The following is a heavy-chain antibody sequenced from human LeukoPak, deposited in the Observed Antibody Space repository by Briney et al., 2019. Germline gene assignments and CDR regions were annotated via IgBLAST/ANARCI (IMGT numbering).Heavy chain of an antibody. D-gene: IGHD6-13*01. CDR1: GGSISSYY. V-gene: IGHV4-59*08. J-gene: IGHJ4*02. CDR2: SYYSGST. CDR3: ARHTDIAALSSLNY. Sequence: SETLSLTCTVSGGSISSYYWSWIRQTPGKGLEWIGDSYYSGSTNYNPSLKSRVTISADTSKNQFSLKLSSVTAADTAVYYCARHTDIAALSSLNYWGQGTLVTVSS.